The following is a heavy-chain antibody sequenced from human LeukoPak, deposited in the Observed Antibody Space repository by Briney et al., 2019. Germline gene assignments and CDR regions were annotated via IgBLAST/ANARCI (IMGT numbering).Heavy chain of an antibody. V-gene: IGHV3-23*01. Sequence: GGSLRLSCAASGFTFSSYAMNWVRQTPGKGLEWVSVIGGSGGGTFYADSVKGRFTISRDNSKNTLCLQMNSLRAEDTAVYYCAKTREDFWGRAKGGMDVWGKGTTVTVSS. CDR3: AKTREDFWGRAKGGMDV. J-gene: IGHJ6*04. D-gene: IGHD3-3*01. CDR2: IGGSGGGT. CDR1: GFTFSSYA.